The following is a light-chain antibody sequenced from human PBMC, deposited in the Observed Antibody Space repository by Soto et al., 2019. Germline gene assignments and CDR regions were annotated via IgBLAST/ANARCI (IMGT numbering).Light chain of an antibody. CDR2: GAS. V-gene: IGKV3D-11*03. CDR1: QSVSSN. CDR3: HQRNQ. J-gene: IGKJ5*01. Sequence: EIELTQSPDTLCVSPGERATFSCRASQSVSSNSAWYQQKPGQAPRLLIYGASIRATGIPARFSGSRSGTDFTLTISSVEPEDFAMYYCHQRNQFGQGTRLEI.